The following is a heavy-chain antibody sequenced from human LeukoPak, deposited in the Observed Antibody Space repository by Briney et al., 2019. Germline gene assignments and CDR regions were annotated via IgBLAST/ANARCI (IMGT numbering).Heavy chain of an antibody. D-gene: IGHD6-13*01. CDR1: GGSISSYY. CDR3: ASYASSWPKRGPDY. V-gene: IGHV4-59*12. Sequence: SETLSLTCTVSGGSISSYYWSWIRQPPGKGLEWIGYIYYSGSTNYNPSLKSRVTMSVDTSKNQFSLKLSPVTAADTAVYYCASYASSWPKRGPDYWGQGTLVTVSS. J-gene: IGHJ4*02. CDR2: IYYSGST.